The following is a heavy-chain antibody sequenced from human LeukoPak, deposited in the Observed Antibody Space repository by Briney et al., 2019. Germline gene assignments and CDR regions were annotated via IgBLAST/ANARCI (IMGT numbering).Heavy chain of an antibody. CDR3: ARAPPTGERGVIGIDP. V-gene: IGHV1-8*01. CDR2: MNPNSGNT. CDR1: GYTFTSYD. J-gene: IGHJ5*02. D-gene: IGHD3-10*01. Sequence: HRASVKVSCKASGYTFTSYDINWVRQATGQGLEWMGWMNPNSGNTGYAQKFQGRVTMTRNTSISTAYMELSSLRSEDTAVYYCARAPPTGERGVIGIDPWGQGTLVTVSS.